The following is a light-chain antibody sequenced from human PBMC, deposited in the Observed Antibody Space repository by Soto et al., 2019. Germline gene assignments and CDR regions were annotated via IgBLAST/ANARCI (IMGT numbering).Light chain of an antibody. CDR2: GAS. CDR3: QQYSNWPSWT. J-gene: IGKJ1*01. CDR1: QSVSNF. Sequence: EKVMTQSPATQSMSPGERATLSCRASQSVSNFLAWYQQKPGQAPRLLIYGASTRATGIPARFSGSGSGTEFTLTISSLQSEDFAVYYCQQYSNWPSWTFGQGTKVDIK. V-gene: IGKV3-15*01.